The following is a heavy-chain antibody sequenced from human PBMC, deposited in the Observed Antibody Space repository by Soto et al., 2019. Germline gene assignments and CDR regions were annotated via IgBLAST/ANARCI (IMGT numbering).Heavy chain of an antibody. J-gene: IGHJ6*02. Sequence: QMQLVQSGPEVKKPGTSVKVSCKASGFTFTSSAVQWVRQARGQRLEWIGWIVVGGGNTNYAQKFQERVTITGDMSTSTAYRALSRLRPEDTAVYYGAAPLVHYGMAVWGQGTTVTVSS. CDR1: GFTFTSSA. CDR3: AAPLVHYGMAV. V-gene: IGHV1-58*01. CDR2: IVVGGGNT.